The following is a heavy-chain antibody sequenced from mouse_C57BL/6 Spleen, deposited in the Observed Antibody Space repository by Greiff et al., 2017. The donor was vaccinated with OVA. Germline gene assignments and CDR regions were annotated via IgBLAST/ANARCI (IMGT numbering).Heavy chain of an antibody. D-gene: IGHD1-1*01. CDR3: AVITTVAYYFDY. CDR1: GYTFTSYW. J-gene: IGHJ2*01. CDR2: IHPNSGST. V-gene: IGHV1-64*01. Sequence: QVQLQQPGAELVKPGASVKLSCKASGYTFTSYWMHWVKQRPGQGLEWIGMIHPNSGSTNYNEKFKSKATLTVDKSSSTAYMQLSSLTSEDSAVYYCAVITTVAYYFDYWGRGTTLTVSS.